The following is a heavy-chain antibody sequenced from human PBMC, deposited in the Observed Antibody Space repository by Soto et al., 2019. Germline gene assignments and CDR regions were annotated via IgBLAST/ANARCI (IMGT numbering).Heavy chain of an antibody. V-gene: IGHV3-33*01. J-gene: IGHJ6*02. CDR1: EFTFSNHG. CDR3: ARDYQRHEYWSGYYRPRGMDV. Sequence: PGGSLRLSXAASEFTFSNHGMHWVRQAPGKGLEWVAVIWFDGSQKYYGDSVKGRFTISRDNSKNTLYLEMNSLRAEDTGVYYCARDYQRHEYWSGYYRPRGMDVWGQGTTVTVSS. CDR2: IWFDGSQK. D-gene: IGHD3-3*01.